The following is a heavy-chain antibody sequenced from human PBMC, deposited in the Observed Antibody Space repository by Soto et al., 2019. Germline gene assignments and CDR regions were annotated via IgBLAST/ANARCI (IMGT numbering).Heavy chain of an antibody. CDR2: INPNSGGT. CDR3: ARDSEMATMASDY. J-gene: IGHJ4*02. V-gene: IGHV1-2*04. CDR1: GYTFTGYY. D-gene: IGHD5-12*01. Sequence: ASVKVSCKASGYTFTGYYMHWVRQAPGQGLEWMGWINPNSGGTNYAQKFQGWVTMTRDTSISTAYMELSRLRSDDTAVYYCARDSEMATMASDYWGQGTLVTVSS.